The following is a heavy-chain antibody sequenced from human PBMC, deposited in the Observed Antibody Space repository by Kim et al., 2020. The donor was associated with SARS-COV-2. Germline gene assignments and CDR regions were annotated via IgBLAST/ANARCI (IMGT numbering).Heavy chain of an antibody. D-gene: IGHD6-19*01. CDR3: VRHRTGGWYGDFDY. Sequence: GSLRLSCEASGFTFSRADMHWVRQGAGRGLEWVSAIGTIADTFYADSVKGRFTISRDNARNSVYLQMNNLRAGDTAVYYCVRHRTGGWYGDFDYWGQGTLVTVSS. V-gene: IGHV3-13*01. CDR1: GFTFSRAD. CDR2: IGTIADT. J-gene: IGHJ4*02.